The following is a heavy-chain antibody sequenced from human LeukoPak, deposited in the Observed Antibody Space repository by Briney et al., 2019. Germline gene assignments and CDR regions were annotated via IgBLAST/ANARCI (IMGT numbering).Heavy chain of an antibody. V-gene: IGHV3-7*03. CDR2: MKQDGSEK. CDR3: ARDSWDYYGSGSYYRNYYYYGMDV. D-gene: IGHD3-10*01. Sequence: GGSLRLSCAASGFTFSSYWMSWVRQAPGKGLEWVANMKQDGSEKYYVDSVKGRFTISRDNAKNSLYLQMNSLRAEDTAVYYCARDSWDYYGSGSYYRNYYYYGMDVWGKGTTVTVSS. CDR1: GFTFSSYW. J-gene: IGHJ6*04.